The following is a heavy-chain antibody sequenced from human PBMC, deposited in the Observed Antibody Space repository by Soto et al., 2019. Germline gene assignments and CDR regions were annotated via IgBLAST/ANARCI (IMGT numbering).Heavy chain of an antibody. CDR1: GFSFGSSW. CDR2: IKKDGSKI. J-gene: IGHJ3*01. CDR3: ARDVSPGSSSLYVDAFDC. Sequence: EVQLVESGGDLVQPGGSLRLSCAASGFSFGSSWMTWVRQAPGKGLEWVANIKKDGSKINYLDSVRGRFTVSRDNAKNSLYLEMNSLRAEDPALYYCARDVSPGSSSLYVDAFDCWGQGKMVTVS. D-gene: IGHD6-13*01. V-gene: IGHV3-7*05.